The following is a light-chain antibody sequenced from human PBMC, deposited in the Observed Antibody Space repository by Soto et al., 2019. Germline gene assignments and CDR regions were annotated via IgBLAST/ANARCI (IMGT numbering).Light chain of an antibody. CDR1: QGISSA. CDR3: QQSYSSPIT. CDR2: DAS. V-gene: IGKV1-13*02. J-gene: IGKJ5*01. Sequence: AIHLTQSPSSLSASVLDIVTITFRASQGISSAVAWYQQKPGKPPKLLMYDASSLESGVPPRFSGSGSGTDFTLSISSLQPEDFATYYCQQSYSSPITFGHGTRLEI.